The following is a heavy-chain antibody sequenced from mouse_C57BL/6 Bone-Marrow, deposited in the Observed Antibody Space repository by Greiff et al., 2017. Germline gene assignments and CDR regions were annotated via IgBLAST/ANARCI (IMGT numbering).Heavy chain of an antibody. CDR1: GYTFTSYW. D-gene: IGHD2-4*01. CDR3: AREGTTGYDYDLDY. V-gene: IGHV1-69*01. CDR2: IDPSDSYT. Sequence: QQPGAELVMPGASVKLSCKASGYTFTSYWMHWVKQRPGQGLEWIGEIDPSDSYTNYNQKFKGKSTLTVDKSSSTAYMQLSSLTSEDSAVYYCAREGTTGYDYDLDYWGQGTTLTVSS. J-gene: IGHJ2*01.